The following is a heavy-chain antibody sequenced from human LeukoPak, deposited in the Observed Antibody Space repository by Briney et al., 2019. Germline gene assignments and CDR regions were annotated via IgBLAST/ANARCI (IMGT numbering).Heavy chain of an antibody. Sequence: GGSLRLSCAASGFTFSSYAMSWVRQAPGKGREWVSAISGSGGSTYYAASVKGRFTISRDNSKNTLYLQMNSLRAEDTAVYYCARDSEGSGWDKFDYWGQGTLVTVSS. V-gene: IGHV3-23*01. CDR3: ARDSEGSGWDKFDY. CDR2: ISGSGGST. CDR1: GFTFSSYA. J-gene: IGHJ4*02. D-gene: IGHD6-19*01.